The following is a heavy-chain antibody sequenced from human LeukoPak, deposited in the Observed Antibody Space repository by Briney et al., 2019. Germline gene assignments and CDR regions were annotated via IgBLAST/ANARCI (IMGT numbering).Heavy chain of an antibody. D-gene: IGHD3-10*01. CDR2: IYPGGSI. Sequence: SETLSLTCTVTGASITGHHWSWIRQPPGKGLECIGYIYPGGSIDYSPSLKSRASISGDSSKNLLSLNLTSVTAADTAMYYCVKVGYGSGTWGWFDPWGQGILVSVSA. CDR1: GASITGHH. J-gene: IGHJ5*02. CDR3: VKVGYGSGTWGWFDP. V-gene: IGHV4-59*11.